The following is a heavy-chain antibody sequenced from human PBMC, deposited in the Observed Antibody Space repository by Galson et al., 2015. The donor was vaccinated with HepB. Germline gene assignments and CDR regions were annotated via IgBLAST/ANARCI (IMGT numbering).Heavy chain of an antibody. V-gene: IGHV1-24*01. CDR3: ATVTSGDPNLIRWYDP. CDR1: GYTLTELS. D-gene: IGHD4-17*01. CDR2: FDPEDGET. J-gene: IGHJ5*02. Sequence: SVKVSCKVSGYTLTELSMHWVRQAPGKGLEWMGGFDPEDGETIYAQKFQGRVTMTEDTSTDTAYMELSSLRSEDTAVYYCATVTSGDPNLIRWYDPWGQGTLVTVSS.